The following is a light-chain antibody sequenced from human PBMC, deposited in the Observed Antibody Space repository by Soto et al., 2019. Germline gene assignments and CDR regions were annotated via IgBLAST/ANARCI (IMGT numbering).Light chain of an antibody. CDR2: EVN. CDR3: SSYTYSSTWV. V-gene: IGLV2-14*01. J-gene: IGLJ3*02. Sequence: QSALTQPASVSGSHGQSITISCTGTSSDVGGLNYVSWFQQHPGKAPKLIIYEVNRWPSGVSNRFSGSKSGNTASLTVSGLQAEDEADYYCSSYTYSSTWVFGGGTKLTVL. CDR1: SSDVGGLNY.